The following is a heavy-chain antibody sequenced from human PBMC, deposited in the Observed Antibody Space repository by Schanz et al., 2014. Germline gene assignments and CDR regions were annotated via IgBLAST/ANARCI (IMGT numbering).Heavy chain of an antibody. Sequence: QVQLVESGGGVVQPGRSLRLSCAASGFTFSSYGMHWVRQVPGKGLEWVAVVCYDGSKKYYADSVKGRFTTSRDNSKNTMYLQMNSLRAEDTAVYYCVKDLQRELLRDDHYHGMDVWGQGTTVTVSS. V-gene: IGHV3-33*06. J-gene: IGHJ6*02. CDR1: GFTFSSYG. CDR3: VKDLQRELLRDDHYHGMDV. CDR2: VCYDGSKK. D-gene: IGHD1-26*01.